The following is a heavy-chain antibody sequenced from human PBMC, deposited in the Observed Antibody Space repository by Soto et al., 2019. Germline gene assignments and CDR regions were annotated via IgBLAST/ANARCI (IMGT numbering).Heavy chain of an antibody. J-gene: IGHJ4*02. CDR1: GFTFSSYG. V-gene: IGHV3-30*18. Sequence: QVQLVESGGGVVQPGRSLRLSCAASGFTFSSYGMHWVRQAPGKGLEWVAVISYDGINKYYADSVKGRFTISRDNSKNTLYLQMNSLRAEDTAVYYCAKDHIERADIVVVPAAMSYWGQGTLVTVSS. CDR2: ISYDGINK. CDR3: AKDHIERADIVVVPAAMSY. D-gene: IGHD2-2*01.